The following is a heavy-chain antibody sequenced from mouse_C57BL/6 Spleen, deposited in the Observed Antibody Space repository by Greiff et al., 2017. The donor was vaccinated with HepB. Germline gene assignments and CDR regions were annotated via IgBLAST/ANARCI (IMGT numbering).Heavy chain of an antibody. CDR2: INPSSGYT. D-gene: IGHD2-4*01. J-gene: IGHJ2*01. CDR3: AFYDYDYFDY. V-gene: IGHV1-4*01. Sequence: QVQLKESGAELARPGASVKMSCKASGYTFTSYTMHWVKQRPGQGLEWIGYINPSSGYTKYNQKFKDKATWTADKSSSTAYMQLSSLTSEDSAVYYCAFYDYDYFDYWGQGTTLTVSS. CDR1: GYTFTSYT.